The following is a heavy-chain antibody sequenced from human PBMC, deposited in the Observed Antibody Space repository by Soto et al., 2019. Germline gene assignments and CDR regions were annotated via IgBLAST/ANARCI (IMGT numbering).Heavy chain of an antibody. Sequence: GASVKVSCKASGYTFTSYGISWVRQDPGQGLEWMGWISAYIGKANYAQKLQGRVTITADESTSTAYMELSSLRSEDTAVYYCAADYDFWSGSKGPDNWFDPWGQGTLVTVSS. D-gene: IGHD3-3*01. CDR2: ISAYIGKA. V-gene: IGHV1-18*01. J-gene: IGHJ5*02. CDR3: AADYDFWSGSKGPDNWFDP. CDR1: GYTFTSYG.